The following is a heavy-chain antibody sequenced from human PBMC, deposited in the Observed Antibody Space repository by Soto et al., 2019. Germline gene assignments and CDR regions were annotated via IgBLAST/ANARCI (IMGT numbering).Heavy chain of an antibody. J-gene: IGHJ6*02. CDR3: ARASATIGDYYYGMDV. V-gene: IGHV1-69*02. D-gene: IGHD5-12*01. CDR1: GGTFSSYT. CDR2: IIPILGIA. Sequence: QVQLVQSGAEVKKPGSSVKVSCKASGGTFSSYTISWVRQAPGQGLEWMGRIIPILGIANYAQKFQGRVTTTADKSTSTANMELSSLRSEDTTVYYCARASATIGDYYYGMDVWGQGTTVTVSS.